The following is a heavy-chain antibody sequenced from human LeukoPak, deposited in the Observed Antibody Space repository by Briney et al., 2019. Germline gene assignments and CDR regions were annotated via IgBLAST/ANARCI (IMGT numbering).Heavy chain of an antibody. V-gene: IGHV4-59*01. Sequence: SETLSLTCTVSGGSISSYYWSWIRQPPGKGLEWIGYIYYSGSTNYNPSLKSRVTISVDTSKNQFSLKLSSVTVADTAVYYCARGYYDSSGTLDYWGQGTLVTVSS. CDR3: ARGYYDSSGTLDY. CDR2: IYYSGST. J-gene: IGHJ4*02. CDR1: GGSISSYY. D-gene: IGHD3-22*01.